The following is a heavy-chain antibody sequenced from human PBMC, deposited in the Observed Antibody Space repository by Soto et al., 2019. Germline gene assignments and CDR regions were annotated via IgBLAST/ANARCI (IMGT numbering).Heavy chain of an antibody. CDR1: GGSISSSSYY. CDR2: IYYSGST. J-gene: IGHJ6*04. V-gene: IGHV4-39*01. CDR3: ARHWLTARLGMDV. Sequence: QLQLQESGPGLVKPSETLSLTCTVSGGSISSSSYYWGWIRQPPGKGLEWIGSIYYSGSTYYNPSLKRRVTVAVDTSRNQFSLKLSAVTAADPAVYYCARHWLTARLGMDVWGKGTTVTVSS. D-gene: IGHD3-10*01.